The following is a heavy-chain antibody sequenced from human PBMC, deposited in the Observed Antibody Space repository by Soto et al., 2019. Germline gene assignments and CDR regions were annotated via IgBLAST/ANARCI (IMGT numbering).Heavy chain of an antibody. CDR3: AKESYSSSSYYYGMDV. J-gene: IGHJ6*02. V-gene: IGHV3-30*18. D-gene: IGHD6-6*01. CDR2: ISYDGSNK. CDR1: GFTFSNYG. Sequence: GGSLRLSCAASGFTFSNYGMHWVRQVPGEGLEWVAVISYDGSNKYYADSVKGRFTISRDNSKNTLFLQMNSLRGEDTAVYYFAKESYSSSSYYYGMDVWGQGTTVTVSS.